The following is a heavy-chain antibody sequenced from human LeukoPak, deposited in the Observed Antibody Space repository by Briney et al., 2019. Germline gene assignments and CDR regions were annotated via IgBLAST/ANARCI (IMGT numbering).Heavy chain of an antibody. V-gene: IGHV7-4-1*02. CDR3: ARDRRRAIFGVVTLDY. CDR1: GYTFTSYA. J-gene: IGHJ4*02. D-gene: IGHD3-3*01. CDR2: INTNTGNP. Sequence: ASVKVSCKASGYTFTSYAMNWVRQAPGQELEWMGWINTNTGNPTYAQGFTGRFVFSLDTSVSTAYLQISSLKAEDTAVYYCARDRRRAIFGVVTLDYWGQGTLVTVSS.